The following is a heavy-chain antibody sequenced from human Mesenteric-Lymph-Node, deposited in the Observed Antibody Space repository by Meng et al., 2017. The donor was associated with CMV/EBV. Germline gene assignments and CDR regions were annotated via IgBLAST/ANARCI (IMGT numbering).Heavy chain of an antibody. CDR2: INSNSGGT. D-gene: IGHD2-21*01. CDR1: GYTFTNYY. Sequence: ASVKVSCKASGYTFTNYYIQWVRQAPGQGLEWMGWINSNSGGTKYAQKFQGRVTMTRDTSISTAYMELSRLRSDDTAVYYCARGGDRGEEDFWGQGTLVTVSS. CDR3: ARGGDRGEEDF. V-gene: IGHV1-2*02. J-gene: IGHJ4*02.